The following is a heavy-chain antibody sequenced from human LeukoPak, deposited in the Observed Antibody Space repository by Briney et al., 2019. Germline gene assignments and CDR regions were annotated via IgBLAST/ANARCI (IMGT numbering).Heavy chain of an antibody. Sequence: GGSLRLSCAASGFTFNTYSMNWVRQAPGKGLEWVSCISSSSSYMYYADSVRGRFTISRDNAKRSLYLQMNSLRAEDTAVYYCAKGDWNDAFDIWGQGTMVTVSS. CDR2: ISSSSSYM. CDR3: AKGDWNDAFDI. V-gene: IGHV3-21*01. J-gene: IGHJ3*02. CDR1: GFTFNTYS. D-gene: IGHD1-1*01.